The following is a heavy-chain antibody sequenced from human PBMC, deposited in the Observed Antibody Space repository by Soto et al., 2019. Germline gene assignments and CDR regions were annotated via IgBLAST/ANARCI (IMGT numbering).Heavy chain of an antibody. CDR1: GGSISSGGYY. CDR2: IYYSGST. D-gene: IGHD3-10*01. Sequence: PSETLSLTCTVSGGSISSGGYYWSWIRQHPGKGLEWIGYIYYSGSTYYNPSLKSRVTISVDTSKNQFSLKLSSVTAADTAVYYCARENYYGSGSYYTPYYYYYMDVWGKGTTVTVSS. V-gene: IGHV4-31*03. J-gene: IGHJ6*03. CDR3: ARENYYGSGSYYTPYYYYYMDV.